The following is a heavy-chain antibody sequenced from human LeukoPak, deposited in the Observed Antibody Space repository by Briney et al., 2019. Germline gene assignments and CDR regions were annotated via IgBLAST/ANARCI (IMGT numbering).Heavy chain of an antibody. CDR1: GYTFTSYG. Sequence: ASVKVSCKASGYTFTSYGISWVRQAPGQGLEWMGWIGAHNGNTNYAQNLQGRVTMTTDTSTSTAYMELRSLISDDTAVYYCARGGGYSYHEQYFDCWGQGTLVTVSS. V-gene: IGHV1-18*01. J-gene: IGHJ4*02. CDR3: ARGGGYSYHEQYFDC. CDR2: IGAHNGNT. D-gene: IGHD5-18*01.